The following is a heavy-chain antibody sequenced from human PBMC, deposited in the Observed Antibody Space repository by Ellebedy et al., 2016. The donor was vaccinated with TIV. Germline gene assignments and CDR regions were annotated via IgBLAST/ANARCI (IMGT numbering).Heavy chain of an antibody. V-gene: IGHV1-2*02. CDR1: GYTFTDYY. D-gene: IGHD3-22*01. CDR3: ARGGPSSLYYYDSSGYYDFDY. CDR2: INPNSGGT. J-gene: IGHJ4*02. Sequence: ASVKVSCXASGYTFTDYYVHWVRQAPGQGLEWMGWINPNSGGTNYAQKFQGRVTMTRDTSISTAYMELSRLRSDDTAVYYCARGGPSSLYYYDSSGYYDFDYWGQGTLVTVSS.